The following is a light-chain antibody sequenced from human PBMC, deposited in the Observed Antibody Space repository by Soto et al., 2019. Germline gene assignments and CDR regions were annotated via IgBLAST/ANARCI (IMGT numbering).Light chain of an antibody. V-gene: IGKV3-15*01. CDR2: GAS. CDR1: QSVSSN. CDR3: QQYYNWPPYT. Sequence: EIVMTQSPATLSVSPGERATLSCRASQSVSSNLAWYQQKPGQAPRLLIYGASTRATGIPARFSGSGSGTEFTLTISSLQPEYFAVYYCQQYYNWPPYTFGQGTKLEIK. J-gene: IGKJ2*01.